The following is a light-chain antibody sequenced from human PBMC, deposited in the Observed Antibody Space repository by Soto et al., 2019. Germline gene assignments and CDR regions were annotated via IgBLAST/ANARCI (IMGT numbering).Light chain of an antibody. CDR3: SVDTTSIALYV. CDR2: DVS. V-gene: IGLV2-14*03. Sequence: QSLLTQPASVSGSPGQSITISCTEISSDVGEYNCVSWYQQHPGTAPKLLSFDVSNRPSAVSNRCSGSKSGSTASLTISGLQAEDEADYYCSVDTTSIALYVFGAGTKVTVL. J-gene: IGLJ1*01. CDR1: SSDVGEYNC.